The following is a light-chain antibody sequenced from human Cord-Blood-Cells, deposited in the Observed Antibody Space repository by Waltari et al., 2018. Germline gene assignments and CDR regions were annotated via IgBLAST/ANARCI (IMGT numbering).Light chain of an antibody. CDR2: EGS. CDR3: CSYAGSSTFHVV. V-gene: IGLV2-23*03. CDR1: RSDVGSYNL. J-gene: IGLJ2*01. Sequence: QSALTQPASVSGSPGQSITISRTGTRSDVGSYNLVSWYQQHPGKAPKLMIYEGSKRPSGVSNRFSGSKSGNTASLTISGLQAEDEADYYCCSYAGSSTFHVVFGGGTKLTVL.